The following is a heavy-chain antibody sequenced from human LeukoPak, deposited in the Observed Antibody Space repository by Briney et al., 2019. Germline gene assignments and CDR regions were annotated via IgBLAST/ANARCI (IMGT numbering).Heavy chain of an antibody. CDR3: GAGDYNNRGAFDI. Sequence: GGSLRLSCAASGFTFSSYSMNWVRQAPGKGLEWISSISSSSSYIYYADSVKGRFTISRDNAKNSLYLQMNSLRAEDTAVYYCGAGDYNNRGAFDIWGHGTMVIVS. J-gene: IGHJ3*02. D-gene: IGHD4-17*01. V-gene: IGHV3-21*01. CDR2: ISSSSSYI. CDR1: GFTFSSYS.